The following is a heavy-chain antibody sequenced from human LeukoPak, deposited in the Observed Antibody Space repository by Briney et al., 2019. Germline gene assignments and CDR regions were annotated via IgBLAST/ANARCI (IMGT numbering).Heavy chain of an antibody. CDR2: IYSGGST. CDR3: ARDRGYTQDY. CDR1: GFTVSSNY. V-gene: IGHV3-53*01. D-gene: IGHD5-12*01. Sequence: PGGSLRLSCAASGFTVSSNYMSWVRQAPGKGLEWVSVIYSGGSTYYADSVKGRFTISRDNAQNTLYLQMNSLRAEDTAVYYCARDRGYTQDYWGQGTLVTVPS. J-gene: IGHJ4*02.